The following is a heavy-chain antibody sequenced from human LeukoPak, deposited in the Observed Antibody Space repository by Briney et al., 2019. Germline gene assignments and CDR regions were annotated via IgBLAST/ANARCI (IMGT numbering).Heavy chain of an antibody. J-gene: IGHJ5*02. Sequence: GGSLRLSCAASGFTFSSYSMNWVRQAPGKGLEWVSSISSSSSYIYYADSVKGRFTISRDNAKNSLYLQLNSLRAEDTAVYYCARERRPYEYLLNWFDPWGQGTLVTVSS. D-gene: IGHD5-12*01. V-gene: IGHV3-21*01. CDR1: GFTFSSYS. CDR3: ARERRPYEYLLNWFDP. CDR2: ISSSSSYI.